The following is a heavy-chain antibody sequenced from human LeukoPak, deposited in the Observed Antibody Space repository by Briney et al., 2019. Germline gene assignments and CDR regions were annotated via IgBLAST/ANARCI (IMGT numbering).Heavy chain of an antibody. Sequence: GSLRLFCAASGCKTSNSWMSCVRQPPGKEPQEVANIKKDRSEGHYLDSVKDRCTISRDNDRKKLLLQMNSMIVEDTAVYYCATYDNWVAGVVWGQGNTCSVSS. CDR3: ATYDNWVAGVV. CDR1: GCKTSNSW. D-gene: IGHD1-20*01. V-gene: IGHV3-7*01. CDR2: IKKDRSEG. J-gene: IGHJ6*02.